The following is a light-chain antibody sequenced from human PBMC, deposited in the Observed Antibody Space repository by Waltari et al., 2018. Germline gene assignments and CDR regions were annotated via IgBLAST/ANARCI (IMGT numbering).Light chain of an antibody. CDR2: DDS. CDR3: QVWDSTSDHWV. V-gene: IGLV3-21*02. J-gene: IGLJ2*01. Sequence: SYELTQPPSVSVSPGQMARITCGGDNLGSTYVHWYQQKPAQAPVLVIYDDSERPSGIPERFSGSKSGNTATLTISGVEAGDEADYYCQVWDSTSDHWVFGGGTRLTVL. CDR1: NLGSTY.